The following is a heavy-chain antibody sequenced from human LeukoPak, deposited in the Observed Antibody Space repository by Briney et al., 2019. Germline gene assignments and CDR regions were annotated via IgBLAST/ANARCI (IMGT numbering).Heavy chain of an antibody. CDR2: INSRGSAM. J-gene: IGHJ4*02. CDR3: VRESQWTFDY. D-gene: IGHD6-19*01. Sequence: GGSLRLSCAASGFTFSSYAMSWVRQAPGQGLEWVSYINSRGSAMYYADSVKGRFTISRDNAKNSLYLQMNSLSAEDTAVYYCVRESQWTFDYWGPGTLVTVSS. CDR1: GFTFSSYA. V-gene: IGHV3-48*04.